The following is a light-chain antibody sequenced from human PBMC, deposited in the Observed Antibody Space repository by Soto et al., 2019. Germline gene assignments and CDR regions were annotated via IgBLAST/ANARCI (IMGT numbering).Light chain of an antibody. V-gene: IGLV7-46*01. J-gene: IGLJ2*01. CDR2: DTS. CDR1: TGPVTSSNY. Sequence: QAVVTQEPSLTGSPGGTVTLTCAASTGPVTSSNYPYWFQQKPGQAPRTLIYDTSNKHSWTPARFSGSLLGGKAALTLSGAQPEDEADYYCLVSYSGEEIFGGGTQLTVL. CDR3: LVSYSGEEI.